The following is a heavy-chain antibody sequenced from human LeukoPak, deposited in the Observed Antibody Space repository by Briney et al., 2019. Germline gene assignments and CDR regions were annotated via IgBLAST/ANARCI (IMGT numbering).Heavy chain of an antibody. D-gene: IGHD3-3*01. CDR2: INPNSGGT. CDR3: ASVQSALDWFDP. Sequence: GGSVKVSCKASGYAFTVYYVHWVRQAPGRGREWMGWINPNSGGTNYAQKFQGRVTMTRDTSISTAYMELSRLRSEDTAVHYCASVQSALDWFDPWGQGTLVTVYS. V-gene: IGHV1-2*02. J-gene: IGHJ5*02. CDR1: GYAFTVYY.